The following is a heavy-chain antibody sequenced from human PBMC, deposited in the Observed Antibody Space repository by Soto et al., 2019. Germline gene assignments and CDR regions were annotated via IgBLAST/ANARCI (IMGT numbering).Heavy chain of an antibody. V-gene: IGHV3-48*01. Sequence: GVSLRLSCAASGFTFSSYSMNWVRQAPGKGLEWVSYISSSSSTIYYADSVKGRFTISRDNAKNSLYLQMNSLRAEDTAVYYCARDFSDYEYPRPGRGPSPDAFDIWGQGTMVTVSS. CDR3: ARDFSDYEYPRPGRGPSPDAFDI. J-gene: IGHJ3*02. D-gene: IGHD4-17*01. CDR2: ISSSSSTI. CDR1: GFTFSSYS.